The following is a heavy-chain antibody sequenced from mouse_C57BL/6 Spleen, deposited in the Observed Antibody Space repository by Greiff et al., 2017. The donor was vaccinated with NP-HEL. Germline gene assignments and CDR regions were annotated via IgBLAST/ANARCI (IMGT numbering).Heavy chain of an antibody. V-gene: IGHV5-4*01. Sequence: EVKLMESGGGLVKPGGSLKLSCAASGFTFSSYAMSWVRQTPEKRLEWVATISDGGSYTYYPDNVKGRFTISRDNAKNNLYLQMSHLKSEDTAMYYCARDRSYSNPYAMDYWGQGTSVTVSS. CDR3: ARDRSYSNPYAMDY. CDR1: GFTFSSYA. J-gene: IGHJ4*01. D-gene: IGHD2-5*01. CDR2: ISDGGSYT.